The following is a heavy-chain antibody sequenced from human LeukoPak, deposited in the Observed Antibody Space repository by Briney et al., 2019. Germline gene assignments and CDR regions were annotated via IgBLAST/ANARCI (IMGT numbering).Heavy chain of an antibody. Sequence: GGSLRLSCAASGFTFSSDWMHWVRQAPGKGLVWVSRINGDGSSTSHADSVKGRFTISRDNAKNTLFLQMNSLRAEDTAVYYCAREALTETTFGPYDYWGQGTLVTVSS. CDR3: AREALTETTFGPYDY. V-gene: IGHV3-74*01. CDR1: GFTFSSDW. D-gene: IGHD4-17*01. CDR2: INGDGSST. J-gene: IGHJ4*02.